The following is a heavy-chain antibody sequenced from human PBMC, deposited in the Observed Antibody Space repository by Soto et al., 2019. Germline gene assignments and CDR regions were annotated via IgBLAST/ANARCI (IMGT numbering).Heavy chain of an antibody. CDR1: GGSVSSGSYY. CDR2: IYYSGST. V-gene: IGHV4-61*01. J-gene: IGHJ3*02. D-gene: IGHD3-22*01. CDR3: ATRYYYDSSGYYLEAFDI. Sequence: QVQLQESGPGLVKPSETLSLTCTVSGGSVSSGSYYWSWIRQPPGKGLEWIGYIYYSGSTNYNPPLKSRVTISVDTSKNQFSLKLSSVTAADTAVYYCATRYYYDSSGYYLEAFDIWGQGTMVTVSS.